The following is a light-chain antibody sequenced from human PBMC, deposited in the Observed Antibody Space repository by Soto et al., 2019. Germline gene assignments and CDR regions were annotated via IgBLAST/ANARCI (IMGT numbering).Light chain of an antibody. CDR2: DTN. V-gene: IGLV7-46*01. CDR3: LLSYSGALYV. CDR1: TGAVTSGHY. J-gene: IGLJ1*01. Sequence: QAVVTQEPSLTVSPGGTVTLTCGSSTGAVTSGHYPYWFQQKPGQAPRTLIYDTNNRHSWTPVRFSGSLLGGKAALTLSGAQPEDEAEYYCLLSYSGALYVFGTGTKVTVL.